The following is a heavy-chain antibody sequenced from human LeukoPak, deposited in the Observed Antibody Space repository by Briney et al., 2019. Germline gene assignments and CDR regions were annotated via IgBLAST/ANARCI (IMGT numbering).Heavy chain of an antibody. CDR1: GYTFTSYD. Sequence: ASVKVSRKPSGYTFTSYDINWVRQATGQGLEWMGWMNPNSGNTGYTQKFQGRVTMTRNTSISTAYMELSSLRSEDTAVYYCARSNRYSSGWYNYWGQGTLVTVSS. CDR3: ARSNRYSSGWYNY. V-gene: IGHV1-8*01. D-gene: IGHD6-19*01. J-gene: IGHJ4*02. CDR2: MNPNSGNT.